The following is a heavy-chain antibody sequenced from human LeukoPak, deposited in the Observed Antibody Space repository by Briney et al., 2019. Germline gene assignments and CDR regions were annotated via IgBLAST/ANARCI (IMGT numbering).Heavy chain of an antibody. D-gene: IGHD1-26*01. CDR1: GGSISSYE. Sequence: SATLTVSCTVSGGSISSYEWSWIRQAAGKGLEWIGRIYTSGSTNYNPSLKSRVTMSVDTSKNQFSLKLSTVTAADTAVYYCARDWGSGRYYDWYFDLWGRGTLVTVSS. CDR2: IYTSGST. CDR3: ARDWGSGRYYDWYFDL. V-gene: IGHV4-4*07. J-gene: IGHJ2*01.